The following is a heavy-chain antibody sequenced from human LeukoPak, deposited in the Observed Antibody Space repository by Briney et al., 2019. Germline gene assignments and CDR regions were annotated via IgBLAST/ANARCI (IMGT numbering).Heavy chain of an antibody. CDR3: ATHDSGDYVGDWYFDL. Sequence: ASVKVSCKASGYTFTSYYMHWVRQAPGQGLEWMGIINPSGGSTSYAQKFQGRVTMTRDTSTSTVYMELSSLRSEDTAVYYCATHDSGDYVGDWYFDLWGRGTLVTVSS. D-gene: IGHD4-17*01. CDR1: GYTFTSYY. CDR2: INPSGGST. J-gene: IGHJ2*01. V-gene: IGHV1-46*01.